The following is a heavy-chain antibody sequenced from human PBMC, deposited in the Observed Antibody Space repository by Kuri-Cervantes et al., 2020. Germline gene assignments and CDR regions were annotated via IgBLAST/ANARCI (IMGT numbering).Heavy chain of an antibody. Sequence: SCAVSGGSISSSNWWSWVRRPLGKGLEWIGEIYHSGSTKYNPSLKSRVTISVDKSKNQFSLKLNSVTAADTAIYFCARGILTRWLQLRDAFDIWGQGTLVTVSS. CDR3: ARGILTRWLQLRDAFDI. J-gene: IGHJ3*02. V-gene: IGHV4-4*01. D-gene: IGHD5-24*01. CDR1: GGSISSSNW. CDR2: IYHSGST.